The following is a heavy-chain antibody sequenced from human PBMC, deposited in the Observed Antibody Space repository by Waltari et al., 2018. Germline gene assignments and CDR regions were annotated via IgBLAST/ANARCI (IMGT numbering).Heavy chain of an antibody. D-gene: IGHD4-17*01. V-gene: IGHV4-39*01. Sequence: QLQLQESGPGLVKPSETLSLTCPVSGGSISTNYNWGWIRQPPGKGVEWMGNMQYRGSTFYNQSLESRVTISLDTWKNQFSLRLSSVGAADTAVYFCGRIAFGDEGGYFQYWCQGTLVTVSS. CDR3: GRIAFGDEGGYFQY. CDR2: MQYRGST. CDR1: GGSISTNYN. J-gene: IGHJ1*01.